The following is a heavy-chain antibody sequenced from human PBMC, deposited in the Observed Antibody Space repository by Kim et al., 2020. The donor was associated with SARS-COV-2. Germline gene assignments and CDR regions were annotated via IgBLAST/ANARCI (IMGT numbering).Heavy chain of an antibody. J-gene: IGHJ3*02. D-gene: IGHD6-13*01. Sequence: DTVKGRFTISRDNSKNTLYLQMNSLRAEDTAVYYCAREAIAAAGTDAFDIWGQGTMVTVSS. CDR3: AREAIAAAGTDAFDI. V-gene: IGHV3-30*07.